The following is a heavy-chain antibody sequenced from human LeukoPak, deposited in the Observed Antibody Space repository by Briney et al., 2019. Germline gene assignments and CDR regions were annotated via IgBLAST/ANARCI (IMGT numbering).Heavy chain of an antibody. J-gene: IGHJ4*02. D-gene: IGHD3-22*01. CDR2: IKQDGSEK. V-gene: IGHV3-7*01. Sequence: PGGSLRLSCAASGFTFSSYGMHWVRQAPGKGLEWVAYIKQDGSEKYYVDSVKGRFSISRDNAQDSLWLQMNSLRAEDTAVYYCARGLNYYGISGYLPTGYWGQGTLVTVSS. CDR1: GFTFSSYG. CDR3: ARGLNYYGISGYLPTGY.